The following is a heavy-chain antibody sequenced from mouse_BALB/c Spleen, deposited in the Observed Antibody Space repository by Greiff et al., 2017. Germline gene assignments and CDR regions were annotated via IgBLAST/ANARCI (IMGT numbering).Heavy chain of an antibody. V-gene: IGHV5-4*02. CDR3: AREKYGKKSAMDY. CDR1: GFTFSDYY. CDR2: ISDGGSYT. D-gene: IGHD2-10*02. J-gene: IGHJ4*01. Sequence: DVKLVESGGGLVKPGGSLKLSCAASGFTFSDYYMYWVRQTPEKRLEWVATISDGGSYTYYPDSVKGRFTISRDNAKNNLYLQMSSLKSEDTAMYYCAREKYGKKSAMDYWGQGTSVTVSS.